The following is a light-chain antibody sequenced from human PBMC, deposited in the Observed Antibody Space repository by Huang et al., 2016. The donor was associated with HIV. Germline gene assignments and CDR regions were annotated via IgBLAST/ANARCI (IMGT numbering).Light chain of an antibody. Sequence: DIQMTQSPSSLSASVGDRVTITCRASQRISSYLNGYQQKPGKAPKLLIYAASSLQSGVPSRVSGSGAGTDFTLTISSLQPEDFATYYCQQSYSTPWTFGQGTKVEIK. J-gene: IGKJ1*01. V-gene: IGKV1-39*01. CDR3: QQSYSTPWT. CDR2: AAS. CDR1: QRISSY.